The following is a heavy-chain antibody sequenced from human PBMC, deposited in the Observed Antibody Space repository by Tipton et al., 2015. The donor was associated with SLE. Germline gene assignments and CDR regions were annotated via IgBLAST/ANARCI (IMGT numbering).Heavy chain of an antibody. V-gene: IGHV4-38-2*02. D-gene: IGHD6-13*01. CDR1: HYSISSGYY. CDR3: ARSSVYSSSWPDY. Sequence: TLSLTCSVSHYSISSGYYWAWIRQTPGKGLEWIGSVFHTGDTYYNPSLKSRVAISVDTSKNQFSLKLTSVTAADTAVYYCARSSVYSSSWPDYWGQGTLVTVSS. CDR2: VFHTGDT. J-gene: IGHJ4*02.